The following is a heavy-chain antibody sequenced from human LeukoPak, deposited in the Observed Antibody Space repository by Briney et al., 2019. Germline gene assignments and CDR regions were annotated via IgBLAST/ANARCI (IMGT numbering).Heavy chain of an antibody. CDR1: GFTFSNYW. Sequence: GGSLRLSCAASGFTFSNYWMHWVRQDPGKGLEWVSFIYSDNTHYSDSVKGRFTISRDNSKNTLYLQMNSLRAEDTAVYYCARRAGAYSHPYDYWGQGTLVTVSS. J-gene: IGHJ4*02. CDR2: IYSDNT. V-gene: IGHV3-53*01. D-gene: IGHD4/OR15-4a*01. CDR3: ARRAGAYSHPYDY.